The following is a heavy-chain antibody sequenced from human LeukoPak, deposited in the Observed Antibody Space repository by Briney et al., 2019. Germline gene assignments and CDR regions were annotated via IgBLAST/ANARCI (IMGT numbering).Heavy chain of an antibody. V-gene: IGHV5-51*01. D-gene: IGHD3-22*01. CDR1: GYSFTTYW. CDR2: IYPADSTA. CDR3: ARRGRHYDSSGSEH. Sequence: GESLKISCKASGYSFTTYWIGWVRQMPGKGLEWMGIIYPADSTAHYSPSFQGQVTISVDKSINTAYLQWSSLKASDTGMYYCARRGRHYDSSGSEHWGQGTLVTVSS. J-gene: IGHJ1*01.